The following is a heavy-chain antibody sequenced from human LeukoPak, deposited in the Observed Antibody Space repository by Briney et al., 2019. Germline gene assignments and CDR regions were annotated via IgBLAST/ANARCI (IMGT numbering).Heavy chain of an antibody. J-gene: IGHJ4*02. D-gene: IGHD3-9*01. CDR3: ARHVWLQPFDY. Sequence: PSETLSLTCSVSGGSMNSYYWSWIRQSPGRGLEWIGYIYYSGSTNYNPSLKSRVTISVDTSKNQFSLKLSSVTAADTAVYYCARHVWLQPFDYWGQGTLVTVSS. CDR1: GGSMNSYY. V-gene: IGHV4-59*08. CDR2: IYYSGST.